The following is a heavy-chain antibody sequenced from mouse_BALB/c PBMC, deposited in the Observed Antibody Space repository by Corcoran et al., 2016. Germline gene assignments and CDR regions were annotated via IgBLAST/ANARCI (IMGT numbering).Heavy chain of an antibody. CDR2: INPNNGGT. Sequence: EVLLQQSGPELVKPGASVKIPCKASGYTFTDYNMDWVKQSHGKSLEWIGDINPNNGGTIYNQKFKGKATLTVDKSSSTAYMELRSLTSEDTVVYYCARGDYDYDGLYFDYWGQGTTLTVSS. D-gene: IGHD2-4*01. V-gene: IGHV1-18*01. CDR3: ARGDYDYDGLYFDY. CDR1: GYTFTDYN. J-gene: IGHJ2*01.